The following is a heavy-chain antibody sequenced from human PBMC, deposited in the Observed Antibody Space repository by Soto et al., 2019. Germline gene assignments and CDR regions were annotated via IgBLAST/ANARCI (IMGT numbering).Heavy chain of an antibody. V-gene: IGHV1-8*01. Sequence: QVQVVQSKAEVKKPGASVKVSCKTSGYTFTDYDINWVRQAPGQGLEWMGWVSTDSGNAGYAQQFQGRVSMTSDTSTSTGYMELTSLRSEDTAVYFCEVTTGYWGQGTMVTVSS. D-gene: IGHD3-9*01. CDR3: EVTTGY. CDR2: VSTDSGNA. J-gene: IGHJ4*02. CDR1: GYTFTDYD.